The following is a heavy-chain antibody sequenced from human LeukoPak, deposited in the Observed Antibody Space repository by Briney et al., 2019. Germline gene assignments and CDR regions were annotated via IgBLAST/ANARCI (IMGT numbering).Heavy chain of an antibody. J-gene: IGHJ6*03. CDR3: ARGSDYYYYYYMDV. CDR1: GFTFSSYS. Sequence: PGGSLRLSCAASGFTFSSYSMNWVRQAPGKGPELVSYISSSSSTIYYADSVKGRFTISRDNAKNSLYLQMNSLRAEDTAVYYCARGSDYYYYYYMDVWGKGTTVTVSS. CDR2: ISSSSSTI. V-gene: IGHV3-48*01.